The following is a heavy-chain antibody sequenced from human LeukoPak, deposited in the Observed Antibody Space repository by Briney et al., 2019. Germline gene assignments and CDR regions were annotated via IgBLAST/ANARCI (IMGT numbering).Heavy chain of an antibody. D-gene: IGHD7-27*01. CDR3: AKTGAGYYYMDV. V-gene: IGHV3-23*01. J-gene: IGHJ6*03. CDR2: IGGSGGNT. CDR1: GFTFSTYA. Sequence: GGSLGLSCAASGFTFSTYAMSWVRQAPGRGLEWVSIIGGSGGNTYCADSVRGRFTISRDNSKNTLYLQMNTLTAEDTAVYYCAKTGAGYYYMDVWGKGTTVIVSS.